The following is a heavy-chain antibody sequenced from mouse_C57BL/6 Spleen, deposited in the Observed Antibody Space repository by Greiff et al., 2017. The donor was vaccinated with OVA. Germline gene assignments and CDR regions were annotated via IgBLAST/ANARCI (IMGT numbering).Heavy chain of an antibody. CDR3: ARSRIYDGYSYYFDY. CDR1: GYTFTSYW. CDR2: IYPGSGST. Sequence: VKLQQPGAELVKPGASVKMSCKASGYTFTSYWITWVKQRPGQGLEWIGDIYPGSGSTNYNEKFKSKATLTVDTSSSTAYMQLSSLTSEDSAVYYCARSRIYDGYSYYFDYWGQGTTLTVSS. D-gene: IGHD2-3*01. V-gene: IGHV1-55*01. J-gene: IGHJ2*01.